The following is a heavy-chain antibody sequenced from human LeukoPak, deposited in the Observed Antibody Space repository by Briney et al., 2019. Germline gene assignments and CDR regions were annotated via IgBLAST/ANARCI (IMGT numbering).Heavy chain of an antibody. V-gene: IGHV3-33*01. J-gene: IGHJ4*02. D-gene: IGHD3-9*01. CDR2: IWYDGSNK. Sequence: GGSLRLSCAASGFTFSSYGMHWVRQAPGKGLEWVAVIWYDGSNKYYADSVKGRFTISRDNSKNTLYLQMNSLRAEDTAVYYCAGDLLAGQFDYWGQGTLVTVSS. CDR1: GFTFSSYG. CDR3: AGDLLAGQFDY.